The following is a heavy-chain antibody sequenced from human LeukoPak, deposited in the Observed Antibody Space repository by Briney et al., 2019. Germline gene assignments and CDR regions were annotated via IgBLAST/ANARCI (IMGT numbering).Heavy chain of an antibody. CDR3: ARQGITMVRGVIIISSPFDY. J-gene: IGHJ4*02. CDR1: GGSINRANW. CDR2: IYPNSGNT. Sequence: PSGTLSLTCAVSGGSINRANWWTWVRQPPGKGLEWIGEIYPNSGNTNYNPSLKSRVTISLQKSKNQFSLKLSSVTAADTAVYYCARQGITMVRGVIIISSPFDYWGQGTLVTVSS. V-gene: IGHV4-4*02. D-gene: IGHD3-10*01.